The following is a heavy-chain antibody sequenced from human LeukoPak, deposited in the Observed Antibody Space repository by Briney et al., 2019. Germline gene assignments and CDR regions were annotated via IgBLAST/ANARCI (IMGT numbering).Heavy chain of an antibody. CDR1: GYTFTNYD. V-gene: IGHV1-8*01. D-gene: IGHD5-18*01. CDR3: ARLTDTTVAPCDY. CDR2: MNPNSGNT. Sequence: GASVKVSCKASGYTFTNYDFNWVRQATGQGLEWMGWMNPNSGNTGFAQKFQGRVSMTRNTSLTTAYMELSSLRSDDTAVYYCARLTDTTVAPCDYWGQGTLVTVSS. J-gene: IGHJ4*02.